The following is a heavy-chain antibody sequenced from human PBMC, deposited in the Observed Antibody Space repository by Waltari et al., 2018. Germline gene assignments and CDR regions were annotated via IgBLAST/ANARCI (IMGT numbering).Heavy chain of an antibody. D-gene: IGHD5-18*01. CDR2: INHSGST. Sequence: QVQLQQWGAGLLKPSETLSLTCAVYGGSFSGYYWSWIRQPPGKGLEWIGEINHSGSTNYNPSLKSRVTISVDTSKNQFSLKLSSVTAADTAVYYCARLPYSYGYSYFDYWGQGTLVTVSS. CDR1: GGSFSGYY. CDR3: ARLPYSYGYSYFDY. V-gene: IGHV4-34*01. J-gene: IGHJ4*02.